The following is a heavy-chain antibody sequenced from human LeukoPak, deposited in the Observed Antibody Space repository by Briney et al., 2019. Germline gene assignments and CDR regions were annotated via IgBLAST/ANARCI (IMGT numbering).Heavy chain of an antibody. CDR3: VRDISGEKSFDY. V-gene: IGHV3-30*04. J-gene: IGHJ4*02. CDR2: ISHDGSNE. Sequence: PTGRSLRLSCAASGFAFSSYVMHWVRQAPGKGLEWVAVISHDGSNEYYADSVKGRFTISRDNSKNTLYLQMNSLRAEDTAVYYCVRDISGEKSFDYWGQGSLVTVSS. CDR1: GFAFSSYV. D-gene: IGHD3-10*01.